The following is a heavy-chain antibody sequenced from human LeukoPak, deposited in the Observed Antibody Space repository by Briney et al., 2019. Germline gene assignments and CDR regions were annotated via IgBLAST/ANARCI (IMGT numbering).Heavy chain of an antibody. CDR2: ISRSSGTI. CDR1: GFTFSTYN. D-gene: IGHD2-2*01. Sequence: GGSLRLSCAASGFTFSTYNMNWVRQAPGKGLEWVSYISRSSGTIYYADSVKGRFTISRDNAKNSLYLQMNSLRDEDTAVYYCARRGPYCSSTSWYCGGDWSGGRTLAIWFDPWGQGTLVTVSS. CDR3: ARRGPYCSSTSWYCGGDWSGGRTLAIWFDP. V-gene: IGHV3-48*02. J-gene: IGHJ5*02.